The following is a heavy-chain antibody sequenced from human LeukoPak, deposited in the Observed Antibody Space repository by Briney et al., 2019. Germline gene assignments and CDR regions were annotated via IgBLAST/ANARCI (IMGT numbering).Heavy chain of an antibody. CDR1: GYTFTNYW. CDR3: AKMDTAMIITSFDR. D-gene: IGHD5-18*01. V-gene: IGHV5-51*01. CDR2: IYPGDSDT. J-gene: IGHJ4*02. Sequence: GESLRISCKASGYTFTNYWIAWVRQMPGKGLEWMGVIYPGDSDTRYSPSFEGQVTISADKSISTAYLQWSSLKASDTAMYYCAKMDTAMIITSFDRWSQGTLVTVSS.